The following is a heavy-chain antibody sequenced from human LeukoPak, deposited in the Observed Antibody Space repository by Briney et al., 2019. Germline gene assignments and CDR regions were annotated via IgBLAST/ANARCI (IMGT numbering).Heavy chain of an antibody. CDR2: INRDGRET. CDR1: GFTFISSW. D-gene: IGHD5-18*01. CDR3: ASIGYGNSYGGADY. V-gene: IGHV3-74*01. J-gene: IGHJ4*02. Sequence: GGALRLSCAASGFTFISSWVHCVREPPGKGLLCVSRINRDGRETNYADSVKGRFTISRDNAKNMLFLQMNSQRVEDTAVYYCASIGYGNSYGGADYWGQGTLVTVSS.